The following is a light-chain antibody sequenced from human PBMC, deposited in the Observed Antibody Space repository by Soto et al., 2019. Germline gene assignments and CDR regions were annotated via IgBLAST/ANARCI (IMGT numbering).Light chain of an antibody. CDR2: KAS. V-gene: IGKV1-5*03. Sequence: DIQMTQSPSTLSASVGDRVTITCRASQSISSWLAWYQQKPGKAPKLLSYKASSLESGVPSRFSGSGSGTEFTLTISSLQPDDFATYSCQQYNSYSQTCGQGTKVEIK. CDR1: QSISSW. CDR3: QQYNSYSQT. J-gene: IGKJ1*01.